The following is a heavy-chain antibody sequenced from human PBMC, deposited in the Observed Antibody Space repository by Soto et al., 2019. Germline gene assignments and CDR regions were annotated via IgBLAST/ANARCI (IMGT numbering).Heavy chain of an antibody. CDR3: AREIGYYYDSSGYCFFDY. J-gene: IGHJ4*02. Sequence: PSETLSLTCTVSGGSISSGGYYWSWIRQHPGKGLEWIGYIYYSGSTYYNPSLKSRVTISVDTSKNQFSLKLSSATAADTAVYYCAREIGYYYDSSGYCFFDYWGQGTLVTVSS. D-gene: IGHD3-22*01. CDR2: IYYSGST. CDR1: GGSISSGGYY. V-gene: IGHV4-31*03.